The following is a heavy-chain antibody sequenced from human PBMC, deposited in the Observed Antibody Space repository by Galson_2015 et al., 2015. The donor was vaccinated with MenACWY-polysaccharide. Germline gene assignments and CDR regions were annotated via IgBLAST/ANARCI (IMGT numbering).Heavy chain of an antibody. Sequence: SLRLSCAASGFTFGDYAMAWFRQAPGKGLEWVGFIRCKASGETTGYAASVKGRFNFSRDDSKSTAYLQMNSLQTEYTAIYYCTRDRPIDYWGQGTLVTVSS. J-gene: IGHJ4*02. V-gene: IGHV3-49*03. CDR2: IRCKASGETT. CDR3: TRDRPIDY. CDR1: GFTFGDYA.